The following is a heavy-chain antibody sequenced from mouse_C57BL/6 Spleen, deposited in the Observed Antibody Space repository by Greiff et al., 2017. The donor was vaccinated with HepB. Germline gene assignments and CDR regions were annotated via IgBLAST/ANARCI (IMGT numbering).Heavy chain of an antibody. CDR2: IDPSDSYT. J-gene: IGHJ4*01. CDR3: ARRYYDYEGYAMDY. Sequence: VQLQQPGAELVKPGASVKLSCKASGYTFTSYWMQWVKQRPGQGLEWIGEIDPSDSYTNYNQKFKGKATLTVDTSSSTAYMQLSSLTSEDSAVYYCARRYYDYEGYAMDYWGQGTSVTVSS. D-gene: IGHD2-4*01. V-gene: IGHV1-50*01. CDR1: GYTFTSYW.